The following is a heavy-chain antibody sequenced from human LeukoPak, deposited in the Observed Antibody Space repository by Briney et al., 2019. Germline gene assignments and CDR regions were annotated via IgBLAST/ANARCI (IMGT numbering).Heavy chain of an antibody. V-gene: IGHV3-33*01. J-gene: IGHJ6*03. Sequence: PGGSLRLSCAASGFTFSSYGMHWVRQAPGKGLEGVAVMWYDGSNKYYADSVKGRFTISRDNSKNTLYLQMNSLRAEDTAVYYCARGRKLRCRIAAGWAKKPDYYYYMDVWGKGTTVTVSS. CDR1: GFTFSSYG. CDR2: MWYDGSNK. CDR3: ARGRKLRCRIAAGWAKKPDYYYYMDV. D-gene: IGHD6-13*01.